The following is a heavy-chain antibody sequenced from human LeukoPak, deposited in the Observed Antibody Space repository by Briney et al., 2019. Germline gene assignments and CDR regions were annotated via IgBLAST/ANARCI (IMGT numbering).Heavy chain of an antibody. CDR2: IYTSGST. CDR3: ARHSDPYYDILTGYYSGLSVGD. J-gene: IGHJ4*02. Sequence: SETLSLTCTVSGGSISSYYWSWIRQPAGKGLEWIGRIYTSGSTNYNPSLKSRVTISVDTSKNQFSLKLSSVTAADTAVYYCARHSDPYYDILTGYYSGLSVGDWGQGTLVTVSS. CDR1: GGSISSYY. D-gene: IGHD3-9*01. V-gene: IGHV4-4*07.